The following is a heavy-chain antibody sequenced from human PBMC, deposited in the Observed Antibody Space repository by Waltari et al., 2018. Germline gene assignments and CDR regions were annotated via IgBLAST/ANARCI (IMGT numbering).Heavy chain of an antibody. Sequence: VQLVESGGGLVQPGASLRLSCASSGFTVSSNYMRWVSQARGKGLEWVAGIDRGGSTYYGDSGKGRFTMYRHNSKNTLKVQMNSRRAEDTAVYCCARESSGWIDDWGQGTLVTISS. CDR3: ARESSGWIDD. V-gene: IGHV3-53*04. CDR1: GFTVSSNY. CDR2: IDRGGST. J-gene: IGHJ4*02. D-gene: IGHD6-19*01.